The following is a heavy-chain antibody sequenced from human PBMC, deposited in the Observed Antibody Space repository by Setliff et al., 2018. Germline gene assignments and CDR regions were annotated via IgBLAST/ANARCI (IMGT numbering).Heavy chain of an antibody. V-gene: IGHV3-30*02. J-gene: IGHJ4*02. D-gene: IGHD3-22*01. CDR3: AKELIEVLMTGLEF. Sequence: SLKISCATSGFSFSNYGMHWVRQAPGKGLEWVSFIRHDGNNKYYKDSVRGRFTISRDNSKNTVYLQMNSLRPEDTAVYFCAKELIEVLMTGLEFWGQGAMVTVSS. CDR2: IRHDGNNK. CDR1: GFSFSNYG.